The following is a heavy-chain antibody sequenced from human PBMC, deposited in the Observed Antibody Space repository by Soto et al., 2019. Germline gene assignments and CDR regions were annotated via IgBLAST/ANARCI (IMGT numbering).Heavy chain of an antibody. D-gene: IGHD3-22*01. CDR1: GNSISRSSYY. CDR2: IYYSGST. J-gene: IGHJ4*02. Sequence: PSETLSLTCTVSGNSISRSSYYWGWIRQPPGKGLEWIGSIYYSGSTYYNPSLKSRVTISVDTSKNQFSLKLSSVTAADTAVYYCASTNYYDTSGYIHWGQGTLVTVSS. CDR3: ASTNYYDTSGYIH. V-gene: IGHV4-39*01.